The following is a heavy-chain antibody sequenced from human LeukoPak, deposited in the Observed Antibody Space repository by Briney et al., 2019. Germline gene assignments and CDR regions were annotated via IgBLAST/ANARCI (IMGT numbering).Heavy chain of an antibody. J-gene: IGHJ6*03. D-gene: IGHD6-13*01. CDR1: GYTFTSYG. CDR3: ARGLSKVGSSSWYSYYYYYYMDV. V-gene: IGHV1-18*01. Sequence: GASVKVSCKASGYTFTSYGISWVRQAPGQGLEWMGWISAYNGNTNYAQKLQGRVTITTDTSTSTAYMELRSLSSDDTAVYYCARGLSKVGSSSWYSYYYYYYMDVWGKGTTVTVSS. CDR2: ISAYNGNT.